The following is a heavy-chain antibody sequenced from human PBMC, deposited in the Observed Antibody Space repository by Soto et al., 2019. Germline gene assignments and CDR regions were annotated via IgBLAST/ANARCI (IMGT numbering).Heavy chain of an antibody. CDR2: MNPNSGNT. CDR1: GGTFSSYA. CDR3: ARGHRHYYYYMDV. J-gene: IGHJ6*03. V-gene: IGHV1-8*02. Sequence: ASVKVSCKASGGTFSSYAISWVRQATGQGLEWMGWMNPNSGNTGYAQKFQGRVTMTRNTSISTAYMELSSLRSEDTAVYYCARGHRHYYYYMDVWGKGTTVTVSS.